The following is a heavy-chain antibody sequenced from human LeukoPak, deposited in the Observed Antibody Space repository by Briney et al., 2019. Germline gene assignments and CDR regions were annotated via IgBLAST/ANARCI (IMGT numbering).Heavy chain of an antibody. Sequence: PGGSLRLSCAASGFTFSNAWTSWVRQAPGKGLEWVGRIKSKTDGGTTDYAAPVKGRFTISRDDSKNTLYLQMNSLKTEDTAVYYCTTAPSGSIVVVPAAINYYGMDVWGQGTTVTVSS. D-gene: IGHD2-2*01. J-gene: IGHJ6*02. CDR3: TTAPSGSIVVVPAAINYYGMDV. CDR1: GFTFSNAW. CDR2: IKSKTDGGTT. V-gene: IGHV3-15*01.